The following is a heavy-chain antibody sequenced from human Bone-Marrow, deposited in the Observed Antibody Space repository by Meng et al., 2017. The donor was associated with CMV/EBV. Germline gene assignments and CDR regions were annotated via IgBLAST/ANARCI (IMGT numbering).Heavy chain of an antibody. J-gene: IGHJ5*02. Sequence: SETLSLTCTVSGASISSYYWSWIRQPPGQGLEYIGHIYYTGSTNYNPSLKSRVSISINTSKNQFSLKLSSVTAADTAVYYCARDRGYCSGDSCHLMQWFDPWGQGTLVTVSS. CDR3: ARDRGYCSGDSCHLMQWFDP. V-gene: IGHV4-59*12. CDR1: GASISSYY. D-gene: IGHD2-15*01. CDR2: IYYTGST.